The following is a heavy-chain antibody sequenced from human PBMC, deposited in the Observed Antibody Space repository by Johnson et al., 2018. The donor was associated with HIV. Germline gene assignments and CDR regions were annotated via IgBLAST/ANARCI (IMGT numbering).Heavy chain of an antibody. CDR3: ARGVPIAAAGHDAFDI. D-gene: IGHD6-13*01. CDR1: GFTFSSYG. CDR2: ISYDGNNK. J-gene: IGHJ3*02. Sequence: QVQLVESGGGLVQPGGSLRLSCAASGFTFSSYGMHWVRQAPGKGLEWVAVISYDGNNKYYADSVKGRFIISRDNSKNTVYLQMNSLRAGDTAVYYCARGVPIAAAGHDAFDIWGQGTMVTVSS. V-gene: IGHV3-30*19.